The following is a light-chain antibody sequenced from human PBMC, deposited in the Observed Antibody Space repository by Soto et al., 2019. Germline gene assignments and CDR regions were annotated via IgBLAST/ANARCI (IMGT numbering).Light chain of an antibody. Sequence: QSALTQPASVSGSPGQSITISCTGTSSDVGGYNFVSWYQLHPGKAPKLMIYEVSNRPSGVSHRFSGSKSGNTASLTISGLQAAAEADYYCSSYTTSSTPGVFGTGTKVTVL. CDR3: SSYTTSSTPGV. J-gene: IGLJ1*01. V-gene: IGLV2-14*01. CDR2: EVS. CDR1: SSDVGGYNF.